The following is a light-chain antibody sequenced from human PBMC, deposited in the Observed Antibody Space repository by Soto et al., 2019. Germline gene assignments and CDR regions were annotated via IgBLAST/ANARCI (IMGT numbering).Light chain of an antibody. CDR3: QQYNNWWT. CDR1: QSIIDT. CDR2: GAS. J-gene: IGKJ1*01. V-gene: IGKV3-15*01. Sequence: EIVMTQSPATLSVSPGGRATLSCRASQSIIDTLAWYQQKPGQAPRLLIHGASTRAPGFPARFSGSGSGTDFTLTISSLQFDDSAVYYSQQYNNWWTFGQGTKVDIK.